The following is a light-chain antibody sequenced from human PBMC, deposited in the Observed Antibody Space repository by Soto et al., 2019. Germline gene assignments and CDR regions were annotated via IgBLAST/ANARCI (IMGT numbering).Light chain of an antibody. V-gene: IGLV2-14*01. J-gene: IGLJ2*01. CDR2: EVS. CDR3: ASYTSSNTLV. Sequence: QSALTQPASVSGSPGQSITISCTGTSSDIGAYKYVSWYQQHPGKAPKLIIYEVSYWPSGVSLRFSGSKSGNTASLTISELQVEDEADYYCASYTSSNTLVFGGGTKLTVL. CDR1: SSDIGAYKY.